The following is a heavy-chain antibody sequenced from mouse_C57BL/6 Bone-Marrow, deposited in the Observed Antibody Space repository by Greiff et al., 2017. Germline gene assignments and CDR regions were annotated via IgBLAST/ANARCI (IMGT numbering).Heavy chain of an antibody. Sequence: QVQLQQPGAELVKPGASVKLSCKASGYTFTSYWMHWVKQRPGQGLEWIGMIHPNSGSTNYNEKLKSKATLTVDKSSSTAYMQLSSLTSEDSAVYYCTRDYYGSSLVGFAYWGQGTLVTVAA. V-gene: IGHV1-64*01. D-gene: IGHD1-1*01. CDR2: IHPNSGST. CDR3: TRDYYGSSLVGFAY. CDR1: GYTFTSYW. J-gene: IGHJ3*01.